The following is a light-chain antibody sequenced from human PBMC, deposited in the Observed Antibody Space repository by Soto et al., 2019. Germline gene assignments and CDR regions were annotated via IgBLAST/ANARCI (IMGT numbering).Light chain of an antibody. CDR2: GAS. Sequence: EIVLTQSPGTLSLSPGERATLSCRASQSVSSSYLAWYQQKPGQAPRLLIYGASRRATGFPDRFSGSGSGTDFTLTISRLEPEDFAVYSCQQDGSSPLTFGGGTKVEIK. V-gene: IGKV3-20*01. CDR3: QQDGSSPLT. CDR1: QSVSSSY. J-gene: IGKJ4*01.